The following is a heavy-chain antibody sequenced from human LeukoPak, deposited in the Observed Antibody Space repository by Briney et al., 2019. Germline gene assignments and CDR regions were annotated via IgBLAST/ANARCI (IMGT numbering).Heavy chain of an antibody. CDR3: ARESAGSLHDSTAAFHY. V-gene: IGHV4-59*02. D-gene: IGHD2-8*02. J-gene: IGHJ4*02. Sequence: PSETLSLTCSVSGDSVTSTYWSWIRQPPGKGLEWSAYGHHSESSNYNPSFRSRVIIPVDTSRNQFSLRLSSVTAADTAIYYCARESAGSLHDSTAAFHYWGQGILVIVSS. CDR2: GHHSESS. CDR1: GDSVTSTY.